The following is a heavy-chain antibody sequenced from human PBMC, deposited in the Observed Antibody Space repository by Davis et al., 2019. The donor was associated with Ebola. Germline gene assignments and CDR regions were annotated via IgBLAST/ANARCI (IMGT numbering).Heavy chain of an antibody. CDR1: GGSFSGYY. CDR3: ARGIAAAGGY. CDR2: INHSGST. Sequence: PGGSLRLSCAVYGGSFSGYYWSWIRQPPGKGLEWIGEINHSGSTNYNPSLKSRVTISVDTSKNQFSLKLSSVTAADTAVYYCARGIAAAGGYWGQGTLVTVSS. V-gene: IGHV4-34*01. J-gene: IGHJ4*02. D-gene: IGHD6-13*01.